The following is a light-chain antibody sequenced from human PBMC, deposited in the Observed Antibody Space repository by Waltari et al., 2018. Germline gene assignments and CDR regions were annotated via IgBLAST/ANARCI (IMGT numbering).Light chain of an antibody. CDR2: DVN. J-gene: IGLJ1*01. V-gene: IGLV2-11*01. CDR3: GSYSDTNTFV. Sequence: QAALTQPPSVSGSPGQSVTISCTGTSNDIGGYYYVSWYQQHPGKAPKLMIYDVNKRPSGVSARFSGSKSGDTASLTISGLQAEDEADYYCGSYSDTNTFVFGTGSRLTVL. CDR1: SNDIGGYYY.